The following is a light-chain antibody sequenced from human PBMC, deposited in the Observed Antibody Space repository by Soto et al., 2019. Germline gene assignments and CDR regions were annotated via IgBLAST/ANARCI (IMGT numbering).Light chain of an antibody. V-gene: IGLV8-61*01. CDR2: STN. J-gene: IGLJ2*01. CDR3: VLYMGSGISV. CDR1: SGSVSTSYY. Sequence: QTVVTQEPSFSVSPGRTVTLTCGLSSGSVSTSYYPSWYQQTPGQAPRTLIYSTNTRSSGVPVRFSGSILGNKAALTITGAQADDGSDYCCVLYMGSGISVFGGGTKLTVL.